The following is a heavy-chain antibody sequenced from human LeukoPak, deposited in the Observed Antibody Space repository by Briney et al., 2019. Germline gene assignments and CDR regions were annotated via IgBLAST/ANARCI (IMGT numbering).Heavy chain of an antibody. CDR3: AKGSRSSRPYYFDF. Sequence: GGSLRLSCTASGFTFNNYAMSWVRQAPGKGLEWVSAITGSGDDTYHADSVKGRFTISRDNSKNTLYLQMSTLRAEDTALYFCAKGSRSSRPYYFDFWGQEILVTVSS. J-gene: IGHJ4*02. CDR2: ITGSGDDT. V-gene: IGHV3-23*01. D-gene: IGHD3-10*01. CDR1: GFTFNNYA.